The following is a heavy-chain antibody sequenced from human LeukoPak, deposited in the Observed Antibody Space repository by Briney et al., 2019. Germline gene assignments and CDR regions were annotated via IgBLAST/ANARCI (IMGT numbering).Heavy chain of an antibody. V-gene: IGHV3-30*02. Sequence: GGSLRLSCAASGITLSNYWMHWVRQAPGKGLEWVAFIRYDGSNKYYADSVKGRFTISRDNSKNTLYLQMNSLRAEDTAVYYCARGYGYCSSTSCYTVDYWGQGTLVTVSS. J-gene: IGHJ4*02. CDR1: GITLSNYW. D-gene: IGHD2-2*02. CDR3: ARGYGYCSSTSCYTVDY. CDR2: IRYDGSNK.